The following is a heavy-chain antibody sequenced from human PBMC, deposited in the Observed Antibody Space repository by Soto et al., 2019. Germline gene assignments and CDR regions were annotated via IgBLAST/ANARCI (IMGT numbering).Heavy chain of an antibody. V-gene: IGHV5-10-1*01. CDR3: ARARYCTNGCGMDV. J-gene: IGHJ6*02. CDR2: IDPSDSYT. Sequence: XESLKIACTGSGYNFTSYWISWVRQMPGKGLEWMGRIDPSDSYTNYSPSFQGHVTISADKSISTAYLQWSSLKASDTAMYYCARARYCTNGCGMDVWRQGTTVTVSS. CDR1: GYNFTSYW. D-gene: IGHD2-8*01.